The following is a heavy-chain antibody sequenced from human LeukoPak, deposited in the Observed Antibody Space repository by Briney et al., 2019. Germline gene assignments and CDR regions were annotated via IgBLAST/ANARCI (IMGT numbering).Heavy chain of an antibody. J-gene: IGHJ5*02. CDR1: GGSITSGGHF. Sequence: SETLSPTCTVSGGSITSGGHFWSWIRQHPGKGLEWLGYIHDTGNSHYNPSLKSRLTISIDTSKNRFSLNLNSVTAADTAVYFCARGYAPFDPWGQGTLVTVSS. V-gene: IGHV4-31*03. CDR2: IHDTGNS. D-gene: IGHD5-12*01. CDR3: ARGYAPFDP.